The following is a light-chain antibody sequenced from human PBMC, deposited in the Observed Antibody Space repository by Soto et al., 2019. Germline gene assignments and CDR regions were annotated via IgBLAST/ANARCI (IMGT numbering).Light chain of an antibody. J-gene: IGLJ1*01. Sequence: QSVLTQPASLSGSPGQSITISCTGTSSDIGGYNYVSWYQQHPGKAPKLIIHDVSNRPSGVSDRFFGSKSGNTASLTISGLQAEDEADYYCSSYRASSTTHYVFGTGTQLTVL. CDR2: DVS. V-gene: IGLV2-14*03. CDR1: SSDIGGYNY. CDR3: SSYRASSTTHYV.